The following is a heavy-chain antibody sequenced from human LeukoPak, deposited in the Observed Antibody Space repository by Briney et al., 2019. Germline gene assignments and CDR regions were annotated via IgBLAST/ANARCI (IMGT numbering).Heavy chain of an antibody. CDR1: GFTFSDYY. CDR3: ARGRDGYNYVYFQH. J-gene: IGHJ1*01. D-gene: IGHD5-24*01. V-gene: IGHV3-11*01. Sequence: GGSLRLSCATSGFTFSDYYMSWIRQAPGKGLEWVSYISSSGSTIYYADSVKGRFTISRDNAKNSLYLQMNSLRAEDTAVYYCARGRDGYNYVYFQHWGQGTLVTVSS. CDR2: ISSSGSTI.